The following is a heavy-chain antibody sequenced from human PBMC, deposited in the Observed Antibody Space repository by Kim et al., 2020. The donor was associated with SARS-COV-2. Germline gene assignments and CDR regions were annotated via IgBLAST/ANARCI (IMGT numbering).Heavy chain of an antibody. CDR2: IAYESSNE. CDR3: AKSGYGGYGSYLED. D-gene: IGHD5-12*01. J-gene: IGHJ4*02. V-gene: IGHV3-30*18. Sequence: GGSLRLSCTASGFPFNTYGMHWVRQAPGKGPEWVASIAYESSNERYADSVKGRFTISRDNSKNTLYLHMKSPRPEDSGVYYCAKSGYGGYGSYLEDWGQGVRVTVSS. CDR1: GFPFNTYG.